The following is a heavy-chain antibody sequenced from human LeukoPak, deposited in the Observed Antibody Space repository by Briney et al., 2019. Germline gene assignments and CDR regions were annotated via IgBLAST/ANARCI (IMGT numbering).Heavy chain of an antibody. V-gene: IGHV4-59*01. J-gene: IGHJ4*02. CDR2: IYYSGST. CDR1: GGSINSYY. Sequence: ASETLSLTCTVSGGSINSYYWSWIRQSPGKGLEWIGYIYYSGSTNNNPSLKSRVTISLDTSKNQFSLKLSSVTAADTAVYYCARGGAVGGTWDWGQGTLVTVSS. D-gene: IGHD6-19*01. CDR3: ARGGAVGGTWD.